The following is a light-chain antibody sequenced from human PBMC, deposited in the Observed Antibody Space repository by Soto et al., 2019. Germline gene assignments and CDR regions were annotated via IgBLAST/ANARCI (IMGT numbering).Light chain of an antibody. V-gene: IGLV2-11*01. Sequence: QSALTQPRSVSGSPGQSVSISCTGTSSDVGGYNYVSWYQQHPGKAPKVMIYDVSNRPSGVPDRFSGSKSGNTASLTISGLQSEDEADYYCCSYAGRYTYVFGTGTKLTVL. CDR1: SSDVGGYNY. CDR2: DVS. CDR3: CSYAGRYTYV. J-gene: IGLJ1*01.